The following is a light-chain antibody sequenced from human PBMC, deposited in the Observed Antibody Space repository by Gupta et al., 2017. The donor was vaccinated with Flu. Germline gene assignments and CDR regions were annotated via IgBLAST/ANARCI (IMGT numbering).Light chain of an antibody. J-gene: IGKJ1*01. CDR1: QSVSSD. CDR2: DAS. Sequence: PATLSLSPGERATLSCRASQSVSSDLAWYQQKPGQAPRLLIHDASNRATGIPARFSGSGSGTDFILTISSLEPEDFAVYYCQQRSKWPRTFGQGTKVEIK. CDR3: QQRSKWPRT. V-gene: IGKV3-11*01.